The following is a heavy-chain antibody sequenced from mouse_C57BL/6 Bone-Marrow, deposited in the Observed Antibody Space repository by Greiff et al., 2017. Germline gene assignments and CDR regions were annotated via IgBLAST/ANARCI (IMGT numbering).Heavy chain of an antibody. Sequence: EVKLQESGPELVKPGASVKISCKASGYSFTGYYMNWVKQSPEKSLEWIGEINPSTGGTTYNQKFKAKATLTVDKSSSKAYMQLKSLTSEDAAVYYCTREGYLLSFAYWGERALVTESA. J-gene: IGHJ3*01. CDR1: GYSFTGYY. CDR2: INPSTGGT. V-gene: IGHV1-42*01. D-gene: IGHD5-1*01. CDR3: TREGYLLSFAY.